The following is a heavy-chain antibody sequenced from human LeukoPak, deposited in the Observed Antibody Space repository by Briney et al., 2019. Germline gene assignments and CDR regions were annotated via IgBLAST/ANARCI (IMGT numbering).Heavy chain of an antibody. CDR1: GFTFSSYA. CDR3: ARDRYYDSSGYYHRDFDY. CDR2: ISYDGSNK. V-gene: IGHV3-30-3*01. Sequence: GGSLRLSCAASGFTFSSYAMHWVRQAPGKGLEWAAVISYDGSNKYYADSVKGRFTISRDNSKNTLYLQMNSLRAEDTAVYYCARDRYYDSSGYYHRDFDYWGQGTLVTVS. D-gene: IGHD3-22*01. J-gene: IGHJ4*02.